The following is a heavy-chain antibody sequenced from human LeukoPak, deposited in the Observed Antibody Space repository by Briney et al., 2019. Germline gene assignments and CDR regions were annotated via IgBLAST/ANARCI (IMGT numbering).Heavy chain of an antibody. CDR3: ARIGYSSSSLDF. CDR1: GFTFTNYW. CDR2: IKQDGSVK. D-gene: IGHD6-6*01. V-gene: IGHV3-7*03. J-gene: IGHJ4*02. Sequence: GGSLRLYCAASGFTFTNYWMTWVRQAPGKGLEWVANIKQDGSVKYYVDSVKGRFTISRDNAKNSLYLQMNSLRAEDTAVYNCARIGYSSSSLDFWGRGTLVTVSS.